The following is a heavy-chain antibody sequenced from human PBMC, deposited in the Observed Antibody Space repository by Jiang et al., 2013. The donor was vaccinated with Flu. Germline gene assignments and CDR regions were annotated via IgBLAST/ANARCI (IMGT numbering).Heavy chain of an antibody. V-gene: IGHV1-3*01. J-gene: IGHJ6*02. D-gene: IGHD7-27*01. CDR3: ARERDTWVYYVMAV. CDR2: INPGNGNT. CDR1: GYTFTSYT. Sequence: VLSGAEVKKSGASVKVSCRSSGYTFTSYTIHWVRQAPGQNLEWMGWINPGNGNTKYSEKFQGRVTLTADTSASVAYMEMSSLTSEDSAVYFCARERDTWVYYVMAVWGQGTTVTVSS.